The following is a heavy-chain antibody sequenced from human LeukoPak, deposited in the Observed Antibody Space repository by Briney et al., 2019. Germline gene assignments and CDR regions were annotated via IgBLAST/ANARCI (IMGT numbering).Heavy chain of an antibody. CDR1: GGTLSSYA. CDR2: IIPIFGTA. V-gene: IGHV1-69*06. CDR3: ARRMRNWFDS. J-gene: IGHJ5*01. Sequence: ASVKVSCKASGGTLSSYAISWVRQAPGQGLEWMGGIIPIFGTANYAQKFQGRVTITADKSTSTAYMELSSLRSEGTAVYYCARRMRNWFDSWGQGTLVTVSS.